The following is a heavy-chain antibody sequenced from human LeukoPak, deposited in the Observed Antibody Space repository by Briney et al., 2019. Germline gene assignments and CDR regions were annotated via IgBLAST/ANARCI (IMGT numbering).Heavy chain of an antibody. CDR1: GGTFSNYP. V-gene: IGHV1-69*13. J-gene: IGHJ5*02. CDR2: IIPIYGTA. Sequence: SVKVSCKASGGTFSNYPIIWVRQAPGRGLEWLGGIIPIYGTANYALMFQGGITLTAHESTATAYMELRSLTSDDTAMYFCATHTGGYNYWWFDIWGQGTLVTVSS. CDR3: ATHTGGYNYWWFDI. D-gene: IGHD5-24*01.